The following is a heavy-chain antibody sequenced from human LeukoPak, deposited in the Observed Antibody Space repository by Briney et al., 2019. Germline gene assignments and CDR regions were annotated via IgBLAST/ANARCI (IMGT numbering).Heavy chain of an antibody. Sequence: ASVKVSCKASGFTFIDYYMHWVRQAPGQGIEWMGWINLNTGGTNSAQNFQGRVTMTRDMSISTAYMELSRLRSDDTAVYYCAREMGATTPTGFDYWGQGTLVTVSS. CDR3: AREMGATTPTGFDY. CDR2: INLNTGGT. V-gene: IGHV1-2*02. J-gene: IGHJ4*02. D-gene: IGHD1-26*01. CDR1: GFTFIDYY.